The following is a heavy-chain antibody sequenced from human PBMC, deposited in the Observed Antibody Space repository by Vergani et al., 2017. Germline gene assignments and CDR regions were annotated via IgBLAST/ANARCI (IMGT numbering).Heavy chain of an antibody. Sequence: EVQLLESGGGLVQPGGSLRLSCAASGFTFSSYAMSWVRQAPGKGLEWVSAISGSGGSTYYADSVKGRFTISRDNSKNMLYLQMNSLRAEDTAVYYCAKDIFPNRGWVYYYYYMDVWGKGTTVTVSS. CDR2: ISGSGGST. CDR3: AKDIFPNRGWVYYYYYMDV. CDR1: GFTFSSYA. J-gene: IGHJ6*03. D-gene: IGHD1-14*01. V-gene: IGHV3-23*01.